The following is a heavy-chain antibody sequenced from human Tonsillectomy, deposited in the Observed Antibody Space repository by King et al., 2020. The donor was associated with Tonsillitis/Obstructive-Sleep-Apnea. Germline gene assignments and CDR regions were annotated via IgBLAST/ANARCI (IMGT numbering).Heavy chain of an antibody. CDR3: ASSESGGWYPGAYFDL. CDR1: GGSVSSGSYY. CDR2: SYYSGST. Sequence: QLQESGPGLVKPSETLSLTCTVSGGSVSSGSYYWSWIRQPPGKGLEWIGYSYYSGSTNYNPSLKSRVTISVDTSKNQFSLKLSSVTAADPAVYYCASSESGGWYPGAYFDLWGRGTLVTVSS. D-gene: IGHD6-19*01. J-gene: IGHJ2*01. V-gene: IGHV4-61*01.